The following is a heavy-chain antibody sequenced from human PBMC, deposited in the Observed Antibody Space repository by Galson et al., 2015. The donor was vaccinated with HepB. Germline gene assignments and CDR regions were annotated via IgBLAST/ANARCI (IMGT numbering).Heavy chain of an antibody. V-gene: IGHV3-48*01. CDR2: ISSSSSTI. J-gene: IGHJ6*02. CDR3: AREYISSWGLPYYYYGMDV. CDR1: GFTFSSYS. D-gene: IGHD6-13*01. Sequence: SLRLSCAASGFTFSSYSMNWVRQAPGKGLEWVSYISSSSSTIYYADSVKGRFTISRDNAKNSLYLQMNSLRAVDTAVYYCAREYISSWGLPYYYYGMDVWGQGTTVTVSS.